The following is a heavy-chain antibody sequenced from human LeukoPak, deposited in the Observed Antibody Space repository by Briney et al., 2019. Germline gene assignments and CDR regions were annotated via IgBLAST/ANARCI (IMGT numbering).Heavy chain of an antibody. CDR2: IYTSGST. CDR1: GGSISSYY. V-gene: IGHV4-4*07. J-gene: IGHJ3*02. D-gene: IGHD3-22*01. Sequence: SETLSLTCTVSGGSISSYYWSWLRQPAGKGLEWIGRIYTSGSTNYNPSLKSRVTISVDTSKNQFSLKLSPVTAADTAVYYCARTMYYYDSGAFDIWGQGTMVTVSS. CDR3: ARTMYYYDSGAFDI.